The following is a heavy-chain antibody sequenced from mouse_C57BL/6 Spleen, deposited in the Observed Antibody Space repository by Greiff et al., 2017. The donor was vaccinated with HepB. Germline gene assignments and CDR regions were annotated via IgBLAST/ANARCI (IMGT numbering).Heavy chain of an antibody. J-gene: IGHJ1*03. CDR3: ARSGGYGYDDWYFDV. D-gene: IGHD2-2*01. Sequence: QVQLQQSGPELVKPGASVKISCKASGYAFSSSWMNWVKQRPGKGLEWIGRIYPGDGDTNYNGKFKGKATLTADKSSSTAYMQLSSLTSEDSAVYFCARSGGYGYDDWYFDVWGTGTTVTVSS. CDR1: GYAFSSSW. V-gene: IGHV1-82*01. CDR2: IYPGDGDT.